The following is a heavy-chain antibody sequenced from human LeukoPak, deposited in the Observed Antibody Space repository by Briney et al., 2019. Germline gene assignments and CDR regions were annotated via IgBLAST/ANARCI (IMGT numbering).Heavy chain of an antibody. D-gene: IGHD6-6*01. J-gene: IGHJ6*04. Sequence: SETLSLTCTVSGGSISSGAYYWSWIRQPPGKGLEWIGYIYYSGGTNYNPSLKSRVTISVDTSKNQFSLKLSSVTAADTAVYYCAREDSSSISMDVWGKGTTVTVSS. CDR2: IYYSGGT. V-gene: IGHV4-61*08. CDR1: GGSISSGAYY. CDR3: AREDSSSISMDV.